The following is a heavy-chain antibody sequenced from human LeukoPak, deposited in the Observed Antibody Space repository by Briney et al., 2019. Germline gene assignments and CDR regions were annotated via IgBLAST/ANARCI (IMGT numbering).Heavy chain of an antibody. CDR2: ISGSGGST. D-gene: IGHD6-13*01. J-gene: IGHJ4*02. CDR1: GFTFSSYW. V-gene: IGHV3-23*01. CDR3: AKNVAGYSSSWYGSLLYYFDY. Sequence: GGSLRLSCAASGFTFSSYWMHWVRQAPGKGLEWVSAISGSGGSTYYADSVKGRFTISRDNSKNTLYLQMNSLRAEDTAVYYCAKNVAGYSSSWYGSLLYYFDYWGQGTLVTVSS.